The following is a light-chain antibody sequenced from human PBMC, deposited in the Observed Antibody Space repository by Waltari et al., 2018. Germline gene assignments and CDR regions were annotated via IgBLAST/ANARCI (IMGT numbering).Light chain of an antibody. CDR1: RSNIGVNY. J-gene: IGLJ3*02. Sequence: QSVLTQPPSASGTPGQRVPISCSGSRSNIGVNYVYWYQHLPGTTPKLLIYRNKQRPSGVPDRCSGSKSGTSASLAISGLRSEDEADYYCAAWDDTLSAVLFGGGTNLTVL. CDR3: AAWDDTLSAVL. V-gene: IGLV1-47*01. CDR2: RNK.